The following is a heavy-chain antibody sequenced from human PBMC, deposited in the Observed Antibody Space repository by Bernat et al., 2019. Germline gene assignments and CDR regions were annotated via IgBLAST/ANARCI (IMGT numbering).Heavy chain of an antibody. Sequence: EVQLVESGGGLVQPGGSLRLSCAASGFTFSSYSMNWVRQAPGKGLEWVSYISSSSSTIYYADSVKGRFTISRDNAKNSLYLQMNSLRAEDTAVYYCARDDGSITRSAFDIWSQGTMVTVSS. J-gene: IGHJ3*02. CDR1: GFTFSSYS. CDR3: ARDDGSITRSAFDI. CDR2: ISSSSSTI. V-gene: IGHV3-48*01. D-gene: IGHD3-10*01.